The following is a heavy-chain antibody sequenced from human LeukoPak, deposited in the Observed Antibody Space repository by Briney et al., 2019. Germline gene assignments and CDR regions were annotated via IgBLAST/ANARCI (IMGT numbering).Heavy chain of an antibody. CDR1: GFTFSSFS. V-gene: IGHV3-21*01. Sequence: GGSLRLSCAASGFTFSSFSMNWVRQAPGKGLEWVSSISSRSTYIYYADSVRGRFTISRDNAKNSLYLQLNSLRADDTAVCYCARVPSDIVVVEPATPDFWGQGTLVTVSS. J-gene: IGHJ4*02. CDR2: ISSRSTYI. CDR3: ARVPSDIVVVEPATPDF. D-gene: IGHD2-15*01.